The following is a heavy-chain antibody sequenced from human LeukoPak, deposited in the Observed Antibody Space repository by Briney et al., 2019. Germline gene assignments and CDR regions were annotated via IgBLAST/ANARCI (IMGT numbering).Heavy chain of an antibody. Sequence: QPGGSLRLSCAASGFTFSSYGMSWVRQAPGKGLEWVSAISGSGGSTYYADSVKGRFTISRDNSKNTLYLQMNSLRAEDTAVYYCAKEMGRSHYSIPNWFDPWGQGTLVTVSS. CDR3: AKEMGRSHYSIPNWFDP. CDR2: ISGSGGST. J-gene: IGHJ5*02. D-gene: IGHD2-15*01. CDR1: GFTFSSYG. V-gene: IGHV3-23*01.